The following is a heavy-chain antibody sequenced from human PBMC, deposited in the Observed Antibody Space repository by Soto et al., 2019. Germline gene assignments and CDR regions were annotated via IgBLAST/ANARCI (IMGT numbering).Heavy chain of an antibody. V-gene: IGHV1-3*04. CDR2: INTGNGDT. Sequence: ASVKVSCKTSGYTFTDYFMHWVRQAPGQRPEWMGFINTGNGDTQYSQNFQGRLTFGRDTSASLAYMELSSLRSEDTAVYYCVRYSNTNCWGSYTWAQGNLLTVSA. D-gene: IGHD2-2*01. CDR1: GYTFTDYF. CDR3: VRYSNTNCWGSYT. J-gene: IGHJ5*02.